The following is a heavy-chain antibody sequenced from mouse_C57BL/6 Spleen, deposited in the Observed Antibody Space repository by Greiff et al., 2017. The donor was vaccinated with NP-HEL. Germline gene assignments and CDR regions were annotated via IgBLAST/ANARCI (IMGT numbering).Heavy chain of an antibody. CDR2: IYPSDSET. Sequence: VQLQQPGAELVRPGSSVKLSCKASGYTFTSYWMDWVKQRPGQGLEWIGNIYPSDSETHYNQKFKDKATLTVDKSSSTAYMQLSSLTSEDSAVYYCARTYPWYFDVWGTGTTVTVSS. V-gene: IGHV1-61*01. CDR3: ARTYPWYFDV. CDR1: GYTFTSYW. J-gene: IGHJ1*03. D-gene: IGHD5-1*01.